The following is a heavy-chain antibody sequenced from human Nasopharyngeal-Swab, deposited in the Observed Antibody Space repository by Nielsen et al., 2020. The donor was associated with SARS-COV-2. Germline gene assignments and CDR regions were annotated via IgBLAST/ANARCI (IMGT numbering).Heavy chain of an antibody. J-gene: IGHJ6*02. V-gene: IGHV4-59*12. CDR2: IYYSGST. D-gene: IGHD1-26*01. CDR3: ARAGRVGDAFTGLDV. Sequence: SETLSLICTVSGGSISSYYWSWIRQPPGKGLEWIGYIYYSGSTNYNPSLRSRVTMLVDTSNNQVSLKLSSVTATDTGVYYCARAGRVGDAFTGLDVWGQGTTVTVSS. CDR1: GGSISSYY.